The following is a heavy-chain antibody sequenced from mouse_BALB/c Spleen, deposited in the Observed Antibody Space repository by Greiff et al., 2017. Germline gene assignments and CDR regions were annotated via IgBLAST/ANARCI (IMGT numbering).Heavy chain of an antibody. D-gene: IGHD1-2*01. CDR2: SRNKANDYTT. CDR3: ARSTTATGFAY. Sequence: DVKLVESGGGLVQPGGSLRLSCATSGFTFSDFYMEWVRQPPGKRLEWIAASRNKANDYTTEYSASVKGRFIVSRDTSQSILYLQMNALSAEDTAIYYCARSTTATGFAYWGQGTLVTVSA. J-gene: IGHJ3*01. V-gene: IGHV7-1*02. CDR1: GFTFSDFY.